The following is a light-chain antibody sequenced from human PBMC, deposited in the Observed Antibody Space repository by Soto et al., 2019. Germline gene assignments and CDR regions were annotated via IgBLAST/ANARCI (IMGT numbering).Light chain of an antibody. J-gene: IGLJ2*01. CDR3: SSYTSSSTRV. CDR1: SSDVGGYYS. Sequence: QSVLTQPASVSGSPGQSIAISCTGTSSDVGGYYSVSWYQQHPGKAPKLVIYDVSNRPSGVSNRFSGSKSGNTASLTISGLQAEDEADYYCSSYTSSSTRVFGEGTKLTVL. V-gene: IGLV2-14*01. CDR2: DVS.